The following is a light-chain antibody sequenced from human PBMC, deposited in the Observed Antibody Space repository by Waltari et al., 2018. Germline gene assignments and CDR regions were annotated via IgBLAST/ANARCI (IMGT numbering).Light chain of an antibody. CDR2: DVS. V-gene: IGLV2-14*01. CDR1: SSDVGGSHY. Sequence: QSALTQPASVSGSPGQSITISCTGPSSDVGGSHYVSWYQQHPGKAPKFMIYDVSKRPSGVSNRFSGSKSGNTASLTISGLQAEDEADYYCSSYTSSSTWVFGGGTKLTVL. CDR3: SSYTSSSTWV. J-gene: IGLJ3*02.